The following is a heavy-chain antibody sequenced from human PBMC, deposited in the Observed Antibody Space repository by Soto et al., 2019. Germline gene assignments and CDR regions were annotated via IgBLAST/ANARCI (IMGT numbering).Heavy chain of an antibody. J-gene: IGHJ4*02. Sequence: QVQLVQSGSEVKKPGSSVKVSCKASGGSFSSNPISWVRQAPGQGLEWMAGIIPIFATVHYAQRFQGRVTITADESTSTDYMELTSLRSEDTAVYFCARGCRGYSVAPRYDFDYWGQGTLVTVAS. V-gene: IGHV1-69*01. CDR1: GGSFSSNP. D-gene: IGHD5-18*01. CDR3: ARGCRGYSVAPRYDFDY. CDR2: IIPIFATV.